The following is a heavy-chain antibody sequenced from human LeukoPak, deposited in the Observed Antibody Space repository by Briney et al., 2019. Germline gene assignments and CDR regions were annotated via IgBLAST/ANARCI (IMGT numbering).Heavy chain of an antibody. CDR2: INHSGST. CDR3: ARGSPSTVVTAYYFDY. J-gene: IGHJ4*02. D-gene: IGHD4-23*01. CDR1: GGSFSGYY. V-gene: IGHV4-34*01. Sequence: SETLSLTCAVYGGSFSGYYWSWIRQPPGKGLEWIGEINHSGSTNYNPSLKSRVTISVDTSKNQFSLKLSPVTAADTAVYYCARGSPSTVVTAYYFDYWGQGTLVTVSS.